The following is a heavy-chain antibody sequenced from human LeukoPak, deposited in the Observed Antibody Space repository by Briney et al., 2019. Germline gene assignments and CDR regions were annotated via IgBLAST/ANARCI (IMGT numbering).Heavy chain of an antibody. V-gene: IGHV3-9*01. CDR2: ISWNSGII. CDR1: GFTFDDSA. CDR3: AKAPPYYSDSSGYFQH. Sequence: GGSLRLSCAASGFTFDDSAMHWVRQVPGKGLEWVSGISWNSGIIDYADSVKGRFTISRDNAKNSLYLQMNNLRPDDTAFYYCAKAPPYYSDSSGYFQHRGQGTLVTVSS. D-gene: IGHD3-22*01. J-gene: IGHJ1*01.